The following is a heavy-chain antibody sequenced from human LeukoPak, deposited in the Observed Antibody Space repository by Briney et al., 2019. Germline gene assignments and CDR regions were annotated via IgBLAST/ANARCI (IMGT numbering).Heavy chain of an antibody. CDR3: ATRYCTIPACRASSYHCMDN. V-gene: IGHV3-7*01. J-gene: IGHJ6*03. Sequence: GGSLRLSCAASGFTFSSYWMTWVRQAPGKGLEWVANIKQDGSEAYYVDSVKGRFTVSRDNAKNSLYLQLSSLGAEDTAVYYCATRYCTIPACRASSYHCMDNWGKGTTVTVSS. CDR2: IKQDGSEA. D-gene: IGHD2-8*01. CDR1: GFTFSSYW.